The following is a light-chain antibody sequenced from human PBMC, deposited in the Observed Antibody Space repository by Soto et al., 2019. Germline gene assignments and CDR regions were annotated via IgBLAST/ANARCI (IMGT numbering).Light chain of an antibody. V-gene: IGKV3-11*01. CDR2: DAS. CDR1: QSVSSSY. Sequence: EIVLTESPGTLSLSPGERATLSCRASQSVSSSYLAWYQQKPGQAPRLLIYDASNRATGIPPKFSGSGSGTDFTLTISSLEPEDFAFYYCQQRSNWPRTLGQGTKVDIK. J-gene: IGKJ1*01. CDR3: QQRSNWPRT.